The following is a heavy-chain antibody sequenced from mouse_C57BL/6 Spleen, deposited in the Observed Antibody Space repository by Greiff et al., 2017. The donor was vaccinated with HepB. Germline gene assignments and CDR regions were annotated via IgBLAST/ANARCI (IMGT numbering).Heavy chain of an antibody. CDR2: INYDGSST. V-gene: IGHV5-16*01. Sequence: EVHLVESEGGLVQPGSSMKLSCTASGFTFSDYYMAWVRQVPEKGLEWVANINYDGSSTYYLDSLKSRFIISRDNAKNILYLQMSSLKSEDTATYYGARATTVVEDWYFDVWGTGTTVTVSS. CDR1: GFTFSDYY. J-gene: IGHJ1*03. D-gene: IGHD1-1*01. CDR3: ARATTVVEDWYFDV.